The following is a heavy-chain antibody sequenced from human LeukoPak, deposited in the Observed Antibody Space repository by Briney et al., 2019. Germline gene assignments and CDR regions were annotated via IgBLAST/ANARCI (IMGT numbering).Heavy chain of an antibody. D-gene: IGHD3-3*01. J-gene: IGHJ3*02. CDR1: GFTFSTYG. V-gene: IGHV3-48*04. CDR2: ISSSGSTI. Sequence: GGSLRLSCVASGFTFSTYGMSWVRQAPGKGLEWVSYISSSGSTIYYADSVKGRFTISRDNAKNSLYLQMNSLRAEDTAVYYCARDRNYDFWSGYPSDAFDIWGQGTMVTVSS. CDR3: ARDRNYDFWSGYPSDAFDI.